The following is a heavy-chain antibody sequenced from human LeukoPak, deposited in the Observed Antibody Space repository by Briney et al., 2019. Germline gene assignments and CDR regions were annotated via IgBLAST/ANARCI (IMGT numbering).Heavy chain of an antibody. CDR3: AKDFRWSQDY. V-gene: IGHV3-30*02. J-gene: IGHJ4*02. Sequence: PGGSLRLSCAVSGFTFKSYGMHWVRQAPGKGLEWVAHIRFDESDKYYSDSVKGRFTISRDTSKNTLYLQMNSLRGEDTAVYYCAKDFRWSQDYWGQGTLVTVSS. D-gene: IGHD4-23*01. CDR2: IRFDESDK. CDR1: GFTFKSYG.